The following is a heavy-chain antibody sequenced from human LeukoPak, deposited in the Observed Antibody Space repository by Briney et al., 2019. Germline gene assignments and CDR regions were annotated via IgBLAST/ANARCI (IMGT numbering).Heavy chain of an antibody. D-gene: IGHD6-13*01. Sequence: ASVKVSCKASGGTFSSYAISWVRQAPGQGLEWMGRIIPIFGTANYAQKFQGRVTITADKSTSTAYMELSSLRSEDTAVYYCARDPPKAAGKALDVWGKGTTVTVSS. J-gene: IGHJ6*04. CDR2: IIPIFGTA. CDR3: ARDPPKAAGKALDV. V-gene: IGHV1-69*06. CDR1: GGTFSSYA.